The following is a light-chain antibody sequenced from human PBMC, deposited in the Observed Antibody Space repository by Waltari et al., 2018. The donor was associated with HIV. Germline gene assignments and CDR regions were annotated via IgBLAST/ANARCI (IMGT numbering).Light chain of an antibody. CDR2: GNN. CDR3: QSYDSSLSGSV. J-gene: IGLJ3*02. Sequence: QSVLPQPPSVSGAPGQRVPISCTGSSSNIGASCDVHSYHQLPGTAPKLLIYGNNNRPSGVPDRFSGSKSGTSASLAITGLQAEDEADYYCQSYDSSLSGSVFGGGTKLTVL. CDR1: SSNIGASCD. V-gene: IGLV1-40*01.